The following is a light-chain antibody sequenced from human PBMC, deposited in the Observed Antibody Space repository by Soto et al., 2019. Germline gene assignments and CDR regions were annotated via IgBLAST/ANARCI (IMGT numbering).Light chain of an antibody. Sequence: EIVLTQSPGTLSLSPGERATLSCRASQSVSSSYLAWYQQKPGQAPRLLIYDASTRATGIPARLSGSGSGTEFTLTISSLESEDFAVYYCQQYNNWPPWTFGQGTKVDIK. J-gene: IGKJ1*01. V-gene: IGKV3-15*01. CDR1: QSVSSSY. CDR2: DAS. CDR3: QQYNNWPPWT.